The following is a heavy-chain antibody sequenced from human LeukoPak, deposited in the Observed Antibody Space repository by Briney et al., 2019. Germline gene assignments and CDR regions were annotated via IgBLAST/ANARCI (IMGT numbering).Heavy chain of an antibody. Sequence: GGSLRLSCVASGFSFNTYRMTWVRQAPGKGLEWVAVISYDGSNKYYADSVKGRFTISRDNSKNTLYLQMNSLKAEDTAVYYCAKGYYDFWSGSQAFDIWGQGTMVTVSS. D-gene: IGHD3-3*01. CDR1: GFSFNTYR. V-gene: IGHV3-30*18. CDR3: AKGYYDFWSGSQAFDI. CDR2: ISYDGSNK. J-gene: IGHJ3*02.